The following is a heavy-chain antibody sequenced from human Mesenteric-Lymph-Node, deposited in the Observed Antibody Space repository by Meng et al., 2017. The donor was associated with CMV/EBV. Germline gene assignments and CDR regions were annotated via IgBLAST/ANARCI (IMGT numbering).Heavy chain of an antibody. D-gene: IGHD6-13*01. Sequence: GYTISTYCMHWVRQAPGQGLEWLGINNPTGRSTTYAQKCRGRVTMARDTSTSTVYMELGSLRSEDTAVYYCARIFGYSSSWYYFDYWGQGTLVTVSS. CDR2: NNPTGRST. CDR1: GYTISTYC. J-gene: IGHJ4*02. CDR3: ARIFGYSSSWYYFDY. V-gene: IGHV1-46*01.